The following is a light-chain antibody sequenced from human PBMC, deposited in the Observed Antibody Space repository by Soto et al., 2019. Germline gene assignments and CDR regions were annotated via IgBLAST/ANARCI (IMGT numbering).Light chain of an antibody. CDR1: QSISSW. J-gene: IGKJ4*01. Sequence: DIQMTQSPSTLSASVGDRVTITCRASQSISSWPAWYQQKPGKAPKLLIYKASNLQSGVPSRFSGSASGADFTLTISSLQPDDFATYCCQQYSTYPLTFGGGTKVEIK. CDR3: QQYSTYPLT. CDR2: KAS. V-gene: IGKV1-5*03.